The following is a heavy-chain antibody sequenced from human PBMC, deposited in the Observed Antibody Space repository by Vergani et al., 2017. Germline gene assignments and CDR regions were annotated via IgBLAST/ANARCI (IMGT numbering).Heavy chain of an antibody. Sequence: QLLLQESDPGLVKPSETLSLTCTVSGASISSSSYYWGWIRQPPGKSLEWIGSIYYSGLTYYNPSLKSRVAISVDTSKNQFSLKVTSVTAADTAVYFCARQRPGSGWSPGDFDDWGQGILVTVSS. V-gene: IGHV4-39*01. CDR1: GASISSSSYY. J-gene: IGHJ4*02. CDR3: ARQRPGSGWSPGDFDD. CDR2: IYYSGLT. D-gene: IGHD6-19*01.